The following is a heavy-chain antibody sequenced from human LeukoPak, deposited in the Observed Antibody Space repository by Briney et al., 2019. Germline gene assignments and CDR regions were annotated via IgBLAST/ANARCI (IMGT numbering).Heavy chain of an antibody. J-gene: IGHJ6*02. D-gene: IGHD2-21*01. CDR3: ARDNPPTPYFRYYYYGMDV. CDR2: IKQDGSEE. Sequence: PGGSLRLSCAASGFTFSSYWMSWVRQAPGKGLEWVANIKQDGSEEYYVDSVKGRFTISRDNAKNSLYLQMNSLRAEDTAVYYCARDNPPTPYFRYYYYGMDVWGQGTTVTVSS. V-gene: IGHV3-7*01. CDR1: GFTFSSYW.